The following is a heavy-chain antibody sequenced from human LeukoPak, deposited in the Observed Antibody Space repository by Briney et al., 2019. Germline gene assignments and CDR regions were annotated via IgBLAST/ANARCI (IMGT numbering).Heavy chain of an antibody. D-gene: IGHD3-10*01. V-gene: IGHV4-39*01. CDR1: GGSISSSSYY. Sequence: SETLSLTCTVSGGSISSSSYYWGWIRQPPGKGLEWIGSIYYSGSTYYNPSLKSRVTISVDTSKNQFSLKLSSVTAADTAVYYCARVLHYYGSGSYHYNWFDPWGQGTLVTVSS. CDR3: ARVLHYYGSGSYHYNWFDP. J-gene: IGHJ5*02. CDR2: IYYSGST.